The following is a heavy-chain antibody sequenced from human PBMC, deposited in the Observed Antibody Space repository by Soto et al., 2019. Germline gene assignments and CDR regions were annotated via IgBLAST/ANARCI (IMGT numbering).Heavy chain of an antibody. Sequence: SVKVSCKASGGTFSSYAISWVRQAPGQGLEWMGGIIPIFGTANYAQKFQGRATITADKSTSTAYMELSSLRSEDTAVYYCARVDSQYSSSWYYYWGQGTLVTVS. V-gene: IGHV1-69*06. D-gene: IGHD6-13*01. CDR3: ARVDSQYSSSWYYY. J-gene: IGHJ4*02. CDR1: GGTFSSYA. CDR2: IIPIFGTA.